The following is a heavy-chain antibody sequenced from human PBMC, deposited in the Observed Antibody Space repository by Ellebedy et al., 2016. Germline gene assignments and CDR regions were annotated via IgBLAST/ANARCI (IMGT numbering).Heavy chain of an antibody. CDR2: TTPNSGKR. D-gene: IGHD1-1*01. J-gene: IGHJ3*02. CDR3: TLGTLDSPNSFDI. V-gene: IGHV1-8*02. Sequence: ASVKVSCXASGYPFSIYDIHWMRQAPGQGLEWMGWTTPNSGKRGYAQKFQGRVTMTTNTSINTAYMELSSLRSEDTAVYYCTLGTLDSPNSFDIWGQGTVVIVSS. CDR1: GYPFSIYD.